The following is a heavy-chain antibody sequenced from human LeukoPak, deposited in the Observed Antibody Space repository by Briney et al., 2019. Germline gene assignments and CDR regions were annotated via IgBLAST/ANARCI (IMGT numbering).Heavy chain of an antibody. J-gene: IGHJ4*02. CDR2: IYSGGST. Sequence: GGSLRLSCAASGFTVSSNYMSWVRQAPGKGLEWVSVIYSGGSTYYADSVKGRFTISRDNSKNTLYLQMDSLRAEDTAVYYCARDLGGSGSRKIRYYFDYWGQGTLVTVSS. V-gene: IGHV3-53*01. CDR3: ARDLGGSGSRKIRYYFDY. D-gene: IGHD1-26*01. CDR1: GFTVSSNY.